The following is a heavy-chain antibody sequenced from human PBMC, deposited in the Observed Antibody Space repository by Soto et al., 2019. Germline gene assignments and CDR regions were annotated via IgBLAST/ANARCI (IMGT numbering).Heavy chain of an antibody. V-gene: IGHV4-38-2*01. J-gene: IGHJ4*02. D-gene: IGHD3-3*01. CDR3: ARGRTIFGVDYFDY. Sequence: KASETLSLTCAVSGYSISSGYYWGWIRQPPGKGLEWIGSIYHSGSTYYNPSLKSRVTISVDTSKKQFFLKLNSVTAADTAVYYCARGRTIFGVDYFDYWGQGTLVTVSS. CDR2: IYHSGST. CDR1: GYSISSGYY.